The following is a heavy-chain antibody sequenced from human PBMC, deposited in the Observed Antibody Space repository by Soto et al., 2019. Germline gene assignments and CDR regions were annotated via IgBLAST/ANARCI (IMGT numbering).Heavy chain of an antibody. CDR1: GGSISSSSYY. J-gene: IGHJ5*02. CDR3: ARHSGVLGRLAEKNWFDP. D-gene: IGHD3-16*01. CDR2: IYYSGST. V-gene: IGHV4-39*01. Sequence: QLQLQESGPGLVKPSETLSLTCTVSGGSISSSSYYWGWIRQPPGKGLEWIGSIYYSGSTYYNPPLKNRVTISVDASKNQFSLKLSSLTAADTAVYYCARHSGVLGRLAEKNWFDPWGQGTLVTVSS.